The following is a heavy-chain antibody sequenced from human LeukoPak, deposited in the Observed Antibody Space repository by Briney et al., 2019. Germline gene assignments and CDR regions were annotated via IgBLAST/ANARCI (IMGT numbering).Heavy chain of an antibody. J-gene: IGHJ2*01. CDR1: GFTFNNYG. CDR3: ARKGIYGYYYWYFDL. Sequence: GGSLRLSCAASGFTFNNYGMIWVRQAPGKGLEWVSYISSSSSTITYADSVKGRFTISRDNAENSLYLQMNSLRAEDTAVYYCARKGIYGYYYWYFDLWGRGTLVTVSS. V-gene: IGHV3-48*01. CDR2: ISSSSSTI. D-gene: IGHD4-17*01.